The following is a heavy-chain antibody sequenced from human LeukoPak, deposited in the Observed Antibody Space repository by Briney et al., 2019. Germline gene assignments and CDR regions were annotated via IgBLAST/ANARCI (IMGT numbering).Heavy chain of an antibody. CDR2: ISGSGGST. V-gene: IGHV3-23*01. CDR1: GFTFSSYA. J-gene: IGHJ6*03. Sequence: GGSLRLSCAASGFTFSSYAMSWVRQAPGKGLEWVSAISGSGGSTYYADSVKGRFTISRDNSKNTLYLQMNSLRAEDTAVYYCAKDSGSSGWSSYYYYYYMDVWGKGTTVTVSS. CDR3: AKDSGSSGWSSYYYYYYMDV. D-gene: IGHD6-19*01.